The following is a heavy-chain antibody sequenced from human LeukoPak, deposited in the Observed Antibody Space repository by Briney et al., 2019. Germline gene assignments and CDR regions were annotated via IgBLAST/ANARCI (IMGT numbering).Heavy chain of an antibody. J-gene: IGHJ4*02. CDR2: INHSGST. CDR3: ARGPRAVAGTYTDY. Sequence: PSETLSLTCAVYGGSFSGYYWSWIRQPPGKGLEWIGEINHSGSTNYNPSLKSRVTISVDTSKNQFSLKLSSVTAADTAVYYCARGPRAVAGTYTDYWGQGTLVTVSS. D-gene: IGHD6-19*01. V-gene: IGHV4-34*01. CDR1: GGSFSGYY.